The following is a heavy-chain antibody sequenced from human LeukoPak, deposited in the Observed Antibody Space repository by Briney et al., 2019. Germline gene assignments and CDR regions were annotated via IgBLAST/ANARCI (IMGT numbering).Heavy chain of an antibody. CDR2: INHSGST. CDR1: GGSFSGYY. D-gene: IGHD3-3*01. Sequence: SETLSLTCAVYGGSFSGYYWSWLRQPPGKGLEWIGEINHSGSTNYNPSLKSRVTISVDTSKNQFSLKLSSVTAADTAVYYCARGGITIFGVVISFDYWGQGTLVTVSS. J-gene: IGHJ4*02. CDR3: ARGGITIFGVVISFDY. V-gene: IGHV4-34*01.